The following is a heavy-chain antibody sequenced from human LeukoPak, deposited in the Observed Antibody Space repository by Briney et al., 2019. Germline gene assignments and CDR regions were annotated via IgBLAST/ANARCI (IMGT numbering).Heavy chain of an antibody. J-gene: IGHJ6*03. Sequence: PSQTLSLTCTVSGVSISSYYWSWIRQPPGKGLELIGYIYYSGSTNYNPPLKSPVTISVDTSKNQFSLKLSSVTAADTGVYYCARRYDSPNFYMDVWGKGTTVTVSS. V-gene: IGHV4-59*08. CDR2: IYYSGST. CDR1: GVSISSYY. CDR3: ARRYDSPNFYMDV. D-gene: IGHD3-22*01.